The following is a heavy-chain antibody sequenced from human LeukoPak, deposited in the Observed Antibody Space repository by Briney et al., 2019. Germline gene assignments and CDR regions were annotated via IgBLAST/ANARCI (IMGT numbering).Heavy chain of an antibody. Sequence: ASVKVSCKASGYTFTSYDINWVRQATGQGLEWMGRMNPNSGNTGYAQKFQGRVTMTRNTSISTAYMELSSLRSEDTAVYYCARGRPYDSSGYYLADYWGQGTLVTVSS. CDR3: ARGRPYDSSGYYLADY. D-gene: IGHD3-22*01. J-gene: IGHJ4*02. CDR2: MNPNSGNT. CDR1: GYTFTSYD. V-gene: IGHV1-8*01.